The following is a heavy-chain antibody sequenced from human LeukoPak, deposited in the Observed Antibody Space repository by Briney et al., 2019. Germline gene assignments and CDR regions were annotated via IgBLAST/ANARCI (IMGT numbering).Heavy chain of an antibody. Sequence: GGSLRLSCAVSGFTFSNSFMSWVRQAPGKGPEWVANINGDGREINYLDSVKGRFTISRDNAQNSLYLQMNGLRAEDTAVYYCARETWLQIHLAADYWGPGTLVAVSS. D-gene: IGHD5-24*01. J-gene: IGHJ4*02. V-gene: IGHV3-7*01. CDR2: INGDGREI. CDR3: ARETWLQIHLAADY. CDR1: GFTFSNSF.